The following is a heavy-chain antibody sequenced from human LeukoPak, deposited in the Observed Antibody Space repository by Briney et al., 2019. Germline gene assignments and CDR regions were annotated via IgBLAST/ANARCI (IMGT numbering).Heavy chain of an antibody. CDR3: AKAPVDCSGGSCYSYYFDY. V-gene: IGHV3-23*01. CDR2: ISGSGGST. Sequence: GGSLRLSCAASGFTFSSYAMCWVRQAPGKGLEWVSAISGSGGSTYYADSVKGRFTISRDNSKNTLYLQMNSLRAEDTAVYYCAKAPVDCSGGSCYSYYFDYWGQGTLVTVSS. CDR1: GFTFSSYA. J-gene: IGHJ4*02. D-gene: IGHD2-15*01.